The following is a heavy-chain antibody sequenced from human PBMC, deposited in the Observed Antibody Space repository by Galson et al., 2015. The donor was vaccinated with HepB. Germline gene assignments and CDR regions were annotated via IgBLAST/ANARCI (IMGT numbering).Heavy chain of an antibody. CDR2: IYYSGST. Sequence: QVQLQESGPGLVKPSETLSLTCAVSGGSISSYYWSWIRQPPGKGLEWIGYIYYSGSTNYNPPLKSRVTISVHTSRNQFSLKLSSVTAADTAVYYCARVISTFDAFDIWGQGTMVTVSS. CDR1: GGSISSYY. J-gene: IGHJ3*02. CDR3: ARVISTFDAFDI. V-gene: IGHV4-59*01. D-gene: IGHD2-21*01.